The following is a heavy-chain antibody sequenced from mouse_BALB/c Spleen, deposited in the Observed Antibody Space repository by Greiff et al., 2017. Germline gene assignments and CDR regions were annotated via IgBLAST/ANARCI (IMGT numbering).Heavy chain of an antibody. CDR2: ISNGGGST. J-gene: IGHJ2*01. Sequence: EVMLVESGGGLVQPGGSLKLSCAASGFTFSSYTMSWVRQTPEKRLEWVAYISNGGGSTYYPDTVKGRFTISRDNAKNTLYLQMSSLKSEDTAMYYCARQGYGSSYEDYFDYWGQGTTLTVSS. V-gene: IGHV5-12-2*01. D-gene: IGHD1-1*01. CDR3: ARQGYGSSYEDYFDY. CDR1: GFTFSSYT.